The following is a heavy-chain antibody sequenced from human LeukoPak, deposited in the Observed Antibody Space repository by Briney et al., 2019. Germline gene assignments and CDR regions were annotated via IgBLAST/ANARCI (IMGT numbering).Heavy chain of an antibody. V-gene: IGHV4-38-2*01. CDR1: GYSISSGYY. Sequence: SETLSLTCAVSGYSISSGYYWGWIRQPPGKGLEWIGSIYHSGSTYYNPSLKSRVTVSVDTSKNQFSLKLSSVTAADTAVYYCASASGWKYFQHWGQGTLVPVSS. D-gene: IGHD6-19*01. CDR2: IYHSGST. J-gene: IGHJ1*01. CDR3: ASASGWKYFQH.